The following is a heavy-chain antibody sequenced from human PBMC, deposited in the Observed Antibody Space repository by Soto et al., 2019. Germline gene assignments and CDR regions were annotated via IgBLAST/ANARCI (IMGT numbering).Heavy chain of an antibody. Sequence: GGSLRLSCAASGFTFSSYSMNWVRQAPGKGLEWVSSISSSSSYIYYADSVKGRFTISRDNAKNSLYLQMNSLRAEDTAVYYCVRAQLEVELLPDFDYWGQGTLVTVSS. CDR2: ISSSSSYI. D-gene: IGHD1-7*01. J-gene: IGHJ4*02. CDR3: VRAQLEVELLPDFDY. V-gene: IGHV3-21*03. CDR1: GFTFSSYS.